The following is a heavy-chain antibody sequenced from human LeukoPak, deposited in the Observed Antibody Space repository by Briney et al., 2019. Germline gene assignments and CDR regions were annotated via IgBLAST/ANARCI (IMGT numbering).Heavy chain of an antibody. CDR2: IYTSGSA. CDR3: ARVSPHLTYAFDI. V-gene: IGHV4-61*02. Sequence: SETLSLTCTVSGGSISTGSYYWSWIRQPAGKGLEWIGGIYTSGSANYNPSLKSRVTISVDTSKNQFSLKLSSVTAADTAVYYCARVSPHLTYAFDIWGQGTMVTVSS. J-gene: IGHJ3*02. CDR1: GGSISTGSYY.